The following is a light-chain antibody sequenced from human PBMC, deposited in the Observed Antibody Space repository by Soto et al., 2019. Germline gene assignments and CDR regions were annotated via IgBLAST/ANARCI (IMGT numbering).Light chain of an antibody. CDR1: QSVSSSY. CDR2: GAS. V-gene: IGKV3-20*01. Sequence: EIVLTQSPGTLSLSPGERATLSCRASQSVSSSYLAWYQQKPGQAPRLLIYGASTRATGIPDSFSGSGSGTEFTLTISSLQSEDSAVYYCQQYNNWGLSFGGGTKVDIK. CDR3: QQYNNWGLS. J-gene: IGKJ4*01.